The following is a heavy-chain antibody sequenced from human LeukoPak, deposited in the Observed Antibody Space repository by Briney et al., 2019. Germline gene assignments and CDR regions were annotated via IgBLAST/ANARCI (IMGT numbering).Heavy chain of an antibody. V-gene: IGHV3-33*01. J-gene: IGHJ4*02. D-gene: IGHD4-23*01. CDR3: ARDRPYGGPLY. CDR1: VFTFSSYG. Sequence: GGSLRLSCAASVFTFSSYGMDGVRQAPGKGLEWVAVIWYDGSNKYYADSVKGRFTISRGNSKNTVYLQMNSLRAEDTAVYYCARDRPYGGPLYWGQGTLVTVSS. CDR2: IWYDGSNK.